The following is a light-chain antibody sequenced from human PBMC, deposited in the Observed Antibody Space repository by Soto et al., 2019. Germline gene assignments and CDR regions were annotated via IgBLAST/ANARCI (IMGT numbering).Light chain of an antibody. CDR1: QSISSW. CDR3: QQYNRYWT. J-gene: IGKJ1*01. Sequence: IRMTQSPSTLSASVGDRVTITCRASQSISSWLAWYQQKPGKAPKLLIYDASSLESGVPSRFSGSGSGTEFTLTISSLQPDDFATYYCQQYNRYWTFGQGTKVDIK. V-gene: IGKV1-5*01. CDR2: DAS.